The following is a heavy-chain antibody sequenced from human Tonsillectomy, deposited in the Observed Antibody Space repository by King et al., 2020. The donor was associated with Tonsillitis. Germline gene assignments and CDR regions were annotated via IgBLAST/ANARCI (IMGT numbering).Heavy chain of an antibody. V-gene: IGHV3-23*04. CDR1: GFTFSSYA. Sequence: VQLVESGGGLVQPGGSLRLSCAASGFTFSSYAMSWVRQAPGKGLEWVSAISGSGGSTYYADSVKGRFTISRDNSKNTLYLQMNSLRAEDTAVYYCAKVYSGYDAIYYYYYGMDVWGQGTTVTVSS. D-gene: IGHD5-12*01. CDR2: ISGSGGST. CDR3: AKVYSGYDAIYYYYYGMDV. J-gene: IGHJ6*02.